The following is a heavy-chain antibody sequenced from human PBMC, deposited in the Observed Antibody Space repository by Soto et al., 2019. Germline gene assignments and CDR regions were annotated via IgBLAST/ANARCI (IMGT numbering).Heavy chain of an antibody. CDR2: ISPYNGNT. J-gene: IGHJ5*02. D-gene: IGHD3-3*01. CDR3: ARDNDYYDFWSGTAPNYWFDP. V-gene: IGHV1-18*01. CDR1: GYTFTGYD. Sequence: GASVKVSCKASGYTFTGYDISWVRQAPGQGLEWMGWISPYNGNTNYAQKLQGRVTMTTDTSTSTAYMELRSLTSDDTAVYYCARDNDYYDFWSGTAPNYWFDPWGQGTLVTVSS.